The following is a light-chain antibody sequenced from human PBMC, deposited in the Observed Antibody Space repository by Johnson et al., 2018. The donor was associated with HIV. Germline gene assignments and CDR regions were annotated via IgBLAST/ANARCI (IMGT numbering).Light chain of an antibody. CDR2: DNN. Sequence: QSVLTQPPSVSAAPGQKVTISCSGGTSNIGNNYVSWYQQLPGTAPQLLIYDNNKRPSGIPDRFSGSKSGTSATLGITGLQTGAEADYYCGTWDSSLSAGCYVFGTGTKVTVL. J-gene: IGLJ1*01. V-gene: IGLV1-51*01. CDR1: TSNIGNNY. CDR3: GTWDSSLSAGCYV.